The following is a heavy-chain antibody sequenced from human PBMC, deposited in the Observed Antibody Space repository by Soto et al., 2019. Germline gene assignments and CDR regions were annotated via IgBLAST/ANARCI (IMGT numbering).Heavy chain of an antibody. CDR1: GRSFSGYY. J-gene: IGHJ6*03. V-gene: IGHV4-34*01. CDR2: INHSGST. CDR3: ARSPYMDV. Sequence: QVQLQHWGAGLLKPSETLSLTCAVYGRSFSGYYWSWIRQSPGKGLEWIGEINHSGSTNYNPSLKSRLTRLIDAPKNQFSLKMSSVTAADTAVYYCARSPYMDVWGKGTTVIVSS.